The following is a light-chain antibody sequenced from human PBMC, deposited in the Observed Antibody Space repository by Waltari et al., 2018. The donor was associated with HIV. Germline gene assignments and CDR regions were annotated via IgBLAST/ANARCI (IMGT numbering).Light chain of an antibody. J-gene: IGKJ1*01. V-gene: IGKV3-15*01. CDR2: GAS. CDR1: QSVITK. Sequence: EIVMTQSPATLSVSPGERTTLSCRASQSVITKLAWYQEIPGQAPRLLIYGASARATGIPARFSGSGSGTEFTLTISSLQSEDFAVYYCQQYNKWPQTFGQGTKVEIK. CDR3: QQYNKWPQT.